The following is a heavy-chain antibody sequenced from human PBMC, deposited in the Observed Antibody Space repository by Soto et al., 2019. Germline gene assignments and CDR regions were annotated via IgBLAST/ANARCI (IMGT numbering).Heavy chain of an antibody. CDR3: ARRGLSSYYYGMDV. CDR2: IIPIFGTA. V-gene: IGHV1-69*05. D-gene: IGHD3-10*01. Sequence: QVQLVQSGAEVKKPGSSVKVSCKASGGTFSSYAISWVRQAPGQGLEWMGGIIPIFGTANYAQKLQGRVTMTTDTSTSTAYMELRSLRSDDTAVYYCARRGLSSYYYGMDVWGQGTTVTVSS. CDR1: GGTFSSYA. J-gene: IGHJ6*02.